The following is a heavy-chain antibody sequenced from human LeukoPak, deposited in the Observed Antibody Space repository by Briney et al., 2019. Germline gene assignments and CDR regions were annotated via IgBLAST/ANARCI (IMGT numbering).Heavy chain of an antibody. CDR2: IYSSGST. Sequence: PGGSLRLSCAASGFTVSSNYMSWVRQAPGKGLEWVSVIYSSGSTYYAASVKDRFTISRHNSKNTLYVQMNSLSAEDTAVYYCASLYDYWGQGTLVTVSS. J-gene: IGHJ4*02. CDR1: GFTVSSNY. V-gene: IGHV3-53*04. CDR3: ASLYDY.